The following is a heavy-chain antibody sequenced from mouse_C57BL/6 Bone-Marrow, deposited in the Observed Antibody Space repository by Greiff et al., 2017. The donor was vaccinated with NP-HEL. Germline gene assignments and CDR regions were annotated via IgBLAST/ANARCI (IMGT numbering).Heavy chain of an antibody. V-gene: IGHV1-19*01. CDR1: GYTFTDYY. J-gene: IGHJ1*03. CDR3: ARPTVVATWYFDV. CDR2: INPYNGGT. D-gene: IGHD1-1*01. Sequence: EVQLQQSGPVLVKPGASVKMSCKASGYTFTDYYMNWVKQSHGKSLEWIGVINPYNGGTSYNQKFKGKATLTVDKSSSTAYMELNSLTSEDSAVYYCARPTVVATWYFDVWGTGTTVTVSS.